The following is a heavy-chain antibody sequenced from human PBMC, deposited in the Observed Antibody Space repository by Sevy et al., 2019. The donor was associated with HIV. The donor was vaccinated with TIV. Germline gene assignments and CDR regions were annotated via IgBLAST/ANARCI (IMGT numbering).Heavy chain of an antibody. V-gene: IGHV3-30-3*01. CDR3: ARVGAGGIVAFWARNWFDP. CDR2: ISQDGNSE. CDR1: GFIFSNYA. D-gene: IGHD3-3*01. J-gene: IGHJ5*02. Sequence: GGSLRLSCAASGFIFSNYAMHWVRQAPGKGLEWVAVISQDGNSEYSADSLKGRFTISSDNSKNTLYLQMNGLRAEDRSVFYCARVGAGGIVAFWARNWFDPWGQGTLVTVSS.